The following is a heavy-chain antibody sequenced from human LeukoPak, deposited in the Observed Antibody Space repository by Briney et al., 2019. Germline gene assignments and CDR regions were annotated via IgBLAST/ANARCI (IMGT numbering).Heavy chain of an antibody. CDR2: IYYSGST. V-gene: IGHV4-30-4*08. J-gene: IGHJ4*02. CDR3: AQAGDYSSSSVFDY. D-gene: IGHD6-6*01. CDR1: GGSISSGDYY. Sequence: SQTLSLTCTVSGGSISSGDYYWSWIRQPPGKGLEWIGYIYYSGSTYYNPSLKSRVTISVDTSKNQFSLKLSSVTAADTAVYYCAQAGDYSSSSVFDYWGQGTLVTVSS.